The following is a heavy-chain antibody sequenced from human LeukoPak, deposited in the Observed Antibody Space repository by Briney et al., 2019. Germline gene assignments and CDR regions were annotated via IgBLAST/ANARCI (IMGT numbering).Heavy chain of an antibody. J-gene: IGHJ4*02. Sequence: GGSLRLSCVASGYTFSSYSINWVRQAPGKGLEWVSSISVRSNYIYYADSVRGRFSISRDDARDSLYLQMNSLRAEDTAVYYCVRLRRNSDTSGFYYYYDFWGQGTLVTVAS. V-gene: IGHV3-21*01. CDR1: GYTFSSYS. D-gene: IGHD3-22*01. CDR3: VRLRRNSDTSGFYYYYDF. CDR2: ISVRSNYI.